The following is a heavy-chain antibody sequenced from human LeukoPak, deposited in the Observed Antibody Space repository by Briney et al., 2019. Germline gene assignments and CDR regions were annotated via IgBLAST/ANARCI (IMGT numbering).Heavy chain of an antibody. CDR3: ATVGSITGTFDY. CDR1: GGSISSSSYY. D-gene: IGHD1-14*01. J-gene: IGHJ4*02. Sequence: SETLSLTCTVSGGSISSSSYYWGWIRQPPGKGLEWIRSIYYSGSTYYNPSVKSRVTIFVDTSKNQFSLKLSSVTAADTAVYFCATVGSITGTFDYWGQGILVTVSS. V-gene: IGHV4-39*01. CDR2: IYYSGST.